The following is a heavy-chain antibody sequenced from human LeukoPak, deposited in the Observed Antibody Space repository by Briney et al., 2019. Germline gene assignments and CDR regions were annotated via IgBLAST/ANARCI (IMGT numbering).Heavy chain of an antibody. D-gene: IGHD3-3*01. Sequence: SETLSLTCTVSGGSISSYYWSWIRQPAGKGLEWIGRIYTSGSTNYNPSLKSRVTMSVDTSKNQFSLKLSSVTAADTAVYYCARHDTIPHSTRYYYMDVWGQGTMVTVSS. CDR3: ARHDTIPHSTRYYYMDV. V-gene: IGHV4-4*07. CDR1: GGSISSYY. CDR2: IYTSGST. J-gene: IGHJ6*03.